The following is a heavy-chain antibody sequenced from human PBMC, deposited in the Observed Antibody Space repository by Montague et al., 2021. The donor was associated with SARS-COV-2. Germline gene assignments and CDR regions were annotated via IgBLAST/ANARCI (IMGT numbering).Heavy chain of an antibody. V-gene: IGHV4-59*01. CDR2: IYYSGRT. CDR3: ARADQRSPYTTHLCYYKGMDL. CDR1: GDSISNSY. D-gene: IGHD3-22*01. J-gene: IGHJ6*02. Sequence: SETLSLTCTVSGDSISNSYWAWIRQPPGKGLEWIGYIYYSGRTSYNSFLKSRVTISVDTSKNQVSLNLSSVTAADTAVYFCARADQRSPYTTHLCYYKGMDLWGQGTTVTVSS.